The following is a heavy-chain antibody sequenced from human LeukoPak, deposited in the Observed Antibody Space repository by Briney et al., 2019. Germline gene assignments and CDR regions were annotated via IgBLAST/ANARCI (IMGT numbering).Heavy chain of an antibody. J-gene: IGHJ4*02. CDR1: GFTFDDYV. V-gene: IGHV3-9*01. D-gene: IGHD6-13*01. Sequence: GGSLRLSCAASGFTFDDYVMHWVRQAPGKGLEWVSGISWNSGSIGYADSVKGRFTISRDNAKNSLFLQMNSLRPEDTALYYCVKGVLSSSWDYFDYWGQGTLVTVSS. CDR2: ISWNSGSI. CDR3: VKGVLSSSWDYFDY.